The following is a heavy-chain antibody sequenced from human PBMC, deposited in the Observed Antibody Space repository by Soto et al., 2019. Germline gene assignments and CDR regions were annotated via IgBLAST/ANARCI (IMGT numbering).Heavy chain of an antibody. J-gene: IGHJ4*02. CDR1: GGTFSSYA. CDR2: IIPIFGTA. V-gene: IGHV1-69*13. CDR3: ARPVEMATISRSYLFY. D-gene: IGHD5-12*01. Sequence: SVKVSCKASGGTFSSYAINWVRQAPGQGLEWMGGIIPIFGTANYAQKFQGRVTITAGESTSTAYMELSSLRSEDTAVYYCARPVEMATISRSYLFYWGQGTLVTVSS.